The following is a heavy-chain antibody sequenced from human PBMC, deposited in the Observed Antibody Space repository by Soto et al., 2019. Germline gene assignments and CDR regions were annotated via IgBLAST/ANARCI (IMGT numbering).Heavy chain of an antibody. J-gene: IGHJ6*02. Sequence: GGSLRLSCAASGFTFSSYAMSWVRQAPGKGLEWVSAISGSGGSTYYADSVKGRFTISRDNSKNTLYLQMNSLRAEDTAVYYCAKEELWFGDPYYYYGMDVWGQGTTVTVSS. D-gene: IGHD3-10*01. CDR1: GFTFSSYA. V-gene: IGHV3-23*01. CDR3: AKEELWFGDPYYYYGMDV. CDR2: ISGSGGST.